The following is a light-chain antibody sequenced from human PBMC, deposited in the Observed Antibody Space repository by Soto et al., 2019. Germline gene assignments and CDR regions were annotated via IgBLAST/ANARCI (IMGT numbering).Light chain of an antibody. CDR3: QVWDSSSDHPV. Sequence: SYELTQPPSASVAPGKTARITGGGNNIGSKSGHWYQQKPGQSPVLVIYYDSDRPSGIPERFSGSNSGNTATLTISRVEAGDEADYYCQVWDSSSDHPVFGGGTKLTVL. V-gene: IGLV3-21*04. J-gene: IGLJ3*02. CDR1: NIGSKS. CDR2: YDS.